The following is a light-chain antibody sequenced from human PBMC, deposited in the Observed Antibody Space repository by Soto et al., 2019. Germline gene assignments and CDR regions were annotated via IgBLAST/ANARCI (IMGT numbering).Light chain of an antibody. CDR2: GAS. Sequence: EIVLTQSPGTLSLSPEEKATLSCRASQSVGSNYLAWYQQKPGQAPRLLIYGASSRATGTPDRFSGSGSGTDFTLTISRLEPEDFAVYHCQQYITAPETFGQGTKVDIK. CDR1: QSVGSNY. J-gene: IGKJ1*01. V-gene: IGKV3-20*01. CDR3: QQYITAPET.